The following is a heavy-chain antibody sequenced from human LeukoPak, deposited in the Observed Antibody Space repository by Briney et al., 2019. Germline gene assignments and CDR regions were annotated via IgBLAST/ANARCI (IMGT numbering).Heavy chain of an antibody. CDR1: GYTFTGYY. CDR3: AREDRLEQRRLGL. CDR2: INPNSGGT. D-gene: IGHD1/OR15-1a*01. J-gene: IGHJ2*01. V-gene: IGHV1-2*02. Sequence: ASVKVSCKASGYTFTGYYMHWVRQAPGQGLEWMGWINPNSGGTNYAQKFQGRVTMTRDTSISTAYMELSRLRSDDTAVYYCAREDRLEQRRLGLWGRGTLVTVSS.